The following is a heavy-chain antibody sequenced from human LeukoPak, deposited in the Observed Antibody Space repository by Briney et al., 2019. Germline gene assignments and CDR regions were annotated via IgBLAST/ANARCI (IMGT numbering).Heavy chain of an antibody. CDR2: VYHSGSA. CDR3: ARVPLDANWFDP. CDR1: GGSVGSGGYS. V-gene: IGHV4-30-2*01. D-gene: IGHD2-8*01. J-gene: IGHJ5*02. Sequence: PSQTLSLTCAVSGGSVGSGGYSWSWIRQPPGKGLEWIGYVYHSGSAYYNPSLKSRVTISVDRSKNQFSLKLSSVTAADTAVYYCARVPLDANWFDPWGQGTLVTVSS.